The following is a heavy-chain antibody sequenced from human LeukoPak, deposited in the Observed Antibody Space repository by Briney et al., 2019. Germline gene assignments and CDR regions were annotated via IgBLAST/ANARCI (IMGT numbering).Heavy chain of an antibody. CDR3: ARHRTGYSSSWLYFDY. CDR2: INHSGST. CDR1: GGSISSSSYY. V-gene: IGHV4-39*01. J-gene: IGHJ4*02. Sequence: SETLSLTCTVSGGSISSSSYYWGWIRQPPGKGLEWIGEINHSGSTNYNPSLKSRVTISVDTSKNQFSLKLSSVTAADTAVYYCARHRTGYSSSWLYFDYWGQGTLVTVSS. D-gene: IGHD6-13*01.